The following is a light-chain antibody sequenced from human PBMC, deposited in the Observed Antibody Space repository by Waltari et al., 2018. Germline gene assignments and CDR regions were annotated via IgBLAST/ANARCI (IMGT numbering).Light chain of an antibody. J-gene: IGLJ1*01. CDR1: SSYVGGHNF. V-gene: IGLV2-8*01. CDR3: CSYAGSDTPYV. Sequence: QSALTQPHSECGAPGQSVTISCSGTSSYVGGHNFVAWYQQHPGKAPKVIIYEVTKRPSGVPDRFSGSKSGNTASLTVSGLQTEDEADYYCCSYAGSDTPYVFGTGTTVTVL. CDR2: EVT.